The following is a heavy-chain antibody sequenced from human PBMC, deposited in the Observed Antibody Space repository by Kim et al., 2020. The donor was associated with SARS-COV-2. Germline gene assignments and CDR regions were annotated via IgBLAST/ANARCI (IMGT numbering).Heavy chain of an antibody. CDR3: VRQNYYVGDWFDP. D-gene: IGHD3-10*02. CDR2: ISYDGSNK. CDR1: GFTFSSYG. J-gene: IGHJ5*02. Sequence: GGSLRLSCAASGFTFSSYGMHWVRQAPGKGLEWVAVISYDGSNKYYADSVKGRFTISRDNSKNTLYLQMNSLRAEDTAVYYCVRQNYYVGDWFDPWGQGTLVTVSS. V-gene: IGHV3-30*03.